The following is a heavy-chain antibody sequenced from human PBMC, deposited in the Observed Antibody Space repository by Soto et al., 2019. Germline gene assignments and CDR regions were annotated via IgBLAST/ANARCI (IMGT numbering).Heavy chain of an antibody. CDR2: ISSVSSTR. CDR1: GFTFSAYS. V-gene: IGHV3-48*04. D-gene: IGHD3-10*01. CDR3: VRDLPYYGSGNRTED. Sequence: GGSLRLSCAASGFTFSAYSMNWVRQTPGKGLEWVSYISSVSSTRYYAASVKGRFTVSRDNANNSLYLQMNSLRAEDTAIYYCVRDLPYYGSGNRTEDWGQGTLVTVSS. J-gene: IGHJ4*02.